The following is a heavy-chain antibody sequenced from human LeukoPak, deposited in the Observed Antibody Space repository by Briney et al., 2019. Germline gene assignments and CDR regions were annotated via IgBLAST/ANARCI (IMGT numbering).Heavy chain of an antibody. D-gene: IGHD6-13*01. CDR1: GFTFSDYA. CDR2: VAGGGGSI. CDR3: AGSPKYSSSWYEYFQH. V-gene: IGHV3-23*01. Sequence: GGSLRLSCATSGFTFSDYAISWVRQAPGKGLEWVSAVAGGGGSIFYADSVKGRFTISRDNSKNTVYLQMNSLRAEDTAVYFCAGSPKYSSSWYEYFQHWGQGTLVTVSS. J-gene: IGHJ1*01.